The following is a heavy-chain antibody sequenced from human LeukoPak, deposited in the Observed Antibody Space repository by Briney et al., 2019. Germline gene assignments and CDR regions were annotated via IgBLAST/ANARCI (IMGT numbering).Heavy chain of an antibody. CDR3: ARGDSSGYDAFDI. CDR2: INPNSGGT. V-gene: IGHV1-2*06. J-gene: IGHJ3*02. D-gene: IGHD3-22*01. Sequence: WASVKVSCKASGYTFTGYYMHWVRQAPGQGLEWMGRINPNSGGTNYAQKFQGRVTMTRDTSISTAYMELSRLRSDDTAVYYCARGDSSGYDAFDIWGQGTMVTVSS. CDR1: GYTFTGYY.